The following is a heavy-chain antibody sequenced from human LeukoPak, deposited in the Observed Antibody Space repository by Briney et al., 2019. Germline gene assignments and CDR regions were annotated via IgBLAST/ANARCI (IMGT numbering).Heavy chain of an antibody. CDR2: ISSRSTNI. Sequence: KPGGSLRLSCAGSGFTFSRYSMNWFRQAPGKGLERVSSISSRSTNIFYADPVKGRFTISRENAKNSLYMQKNSLGAEDTAVYYSARDAQWLVPEGYFYYMDVWGKGTTVTVSS. V-gene: IGHV3-21*01. J-gene: IGHJ6*03. CDR3: ARDAQWLVPEGYFYYMDV. D-gene: IGHD6-19*01. CDR1: GFTFSRYS.